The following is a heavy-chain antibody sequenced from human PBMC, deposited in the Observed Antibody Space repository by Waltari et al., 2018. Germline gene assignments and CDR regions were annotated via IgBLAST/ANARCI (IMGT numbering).Heavy chain of an antibody. CDR3: ARGRVITGTTHGLDY. Sequence: QVQLQESGPGLVKPSQTLSLTCTVSGGSISSGGYYWSWIRQHPGKGLEWIGYIYHSGRTYYNPSLKSRVTISVDRSKNQFSLKLSSVTAADTAVYYCARGRVITGTTHGLDYWGQGTLVTVSS. CDR2: IYHSGRT. V-gene: IGHV4-31*03. D-gene: IGHD1-20*01. J-gene: IGHJ4*02. CDR1: GGSISSGGYY.